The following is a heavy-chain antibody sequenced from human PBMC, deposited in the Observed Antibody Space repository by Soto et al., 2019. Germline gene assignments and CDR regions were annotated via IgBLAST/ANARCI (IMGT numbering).Heavy chain of an antibody. CDR3: ARAVHYYDSSGFPPFDY. V-gene: IGHV1-18*01. CDR1: GYTFTSYG. Sequence: ASVKVSCKASGYTFTSYGISWVRQAPGQGLEWMGWISAYNGNTNYAQKLQGRVTMTTDTSTSTAYMELRSLRSDDTAVYYCARAVHYYDSSGFPPFDYWGQGNMVTVSS. J-gene: IGHJ4*02. CDR2: ISAYNGNT. D-gene: IGHD3-22*01.